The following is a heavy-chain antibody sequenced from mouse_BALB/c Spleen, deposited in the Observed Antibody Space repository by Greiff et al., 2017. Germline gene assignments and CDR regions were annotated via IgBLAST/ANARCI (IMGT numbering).Heavy chain of an antibody. Sequence: EVQRVESGGGLVQPGGSRKLSCAASGFTFSSFGMHWVRQAPEKGLEWVAYISSGSSTIYYADTVKGRFTISRDNPKNTLFLQMTSLRSEDTAMYYCARLGLRRDYYAMDYWGQGTSVTVSS. D-gene: IGHD2-4*01. J-gene: IGHJ4*01. CDR3: ARLGLRRDYYAMDY. V-gene: IGHV5-17*02. CDR1: GFTFSSFG. CDR2: ISSGSSTI.